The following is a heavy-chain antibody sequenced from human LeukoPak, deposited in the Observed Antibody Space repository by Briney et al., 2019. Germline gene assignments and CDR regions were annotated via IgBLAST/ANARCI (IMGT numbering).Heavy chain of an antibody. Sequence: GASVKVSCKASGYTFTSYDISWVRQAPGQGFEWMGWISAYNGNTNYAQKLQGRVTMTTDTSTSTAYMELSSLRSEDTAVYYCAREGIAAAGGGAQGVYWGQGTLVTVSS. CDR3: AREGIAAAGGGAQGVY. CDR2: ISAYNGNT. D-gene: IGHD6-13*01. J-gene: IGHJ4*02. CDR1: GYTFTSYD. V-gene: IGHV1-18*01.